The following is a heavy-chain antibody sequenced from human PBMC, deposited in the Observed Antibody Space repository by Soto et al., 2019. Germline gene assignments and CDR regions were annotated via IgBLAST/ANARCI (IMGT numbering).Heavy chain of an antibody. CDR3: AVGTTVTTLDYYYYMDV. Sequence: SVKVSCKASGGTFSSYTISWVRQAPGQGLEWMGRIIPILGIANYAQKFQGRVTITADKSTSTAYMELSSLRSEDTAVYYCAVGTTVTTLDYYYYMDVWGKGTTVTVSS. CDR1: GGTFSSYT. D-gene: IGHD4-4*01. CDR2: IIPILGIA. V-gene: IGHV1-69*02. J-gene: IGHJ6*03.